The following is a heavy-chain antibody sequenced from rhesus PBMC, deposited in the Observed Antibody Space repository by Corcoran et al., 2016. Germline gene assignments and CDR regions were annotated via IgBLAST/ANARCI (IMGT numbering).Heavy chain of an antibody. CDR1: GFTFEDYA. CDR2: IIWNSGTI. Sequence: DVQLVESGGGLVKPGGSLRLSCAASGFTFEDYAMSWVRQAPGKGVEWVSRIIWNSGTIYYADEGTGRYTITRDNAKNSLCLQRDRLRAEDTAVYYCTRGTTVAATYGLDSWGQGVVVTVSS. J-gene: IGHJ6*01. D-gene: IGHD4-29*01. V-gene: IGHV3-134*01. CDR3: TRGTTVAATYGLDS.